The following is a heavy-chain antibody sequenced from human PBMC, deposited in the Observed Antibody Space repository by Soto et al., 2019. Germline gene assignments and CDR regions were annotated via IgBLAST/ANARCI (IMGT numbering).Heavy chain of an antibody. CDR1: GGSISSSNW. V-gene: IGHV4-4*02. CDR2: IYHSGST. Sequence: QVQLQESGPGLVKPSGTLSLTCAVSGGSISSSNWWSWVRQPPGKGLEWIGEIYHSGSTNYNPSLKSRVTISVDKSKNQFALKLSSVTAADTAVYYCARAGKGGSSSWPGWFDPWGQGTLVTVSS. J-gene: IGHJ5*02. CDR3: ARAGKGGSSSWPGWFDP. D-gene: IGHD6-13*01.